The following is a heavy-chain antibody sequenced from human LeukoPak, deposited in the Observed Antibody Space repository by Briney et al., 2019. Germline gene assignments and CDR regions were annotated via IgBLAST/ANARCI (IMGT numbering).Heavy chain of an antibody. D-gene: IGHD5-18*01. V-gene: IGHV4-39*07. J-gene: IGHJ2*01. CDR1: GGSISSSSYY. CDR2: IYYSGST. CDR3: ARETWIQLWYSSQTYWYFDL. Sequence: SETLSLTCTVSGGSISSSSYYWGWIRQPPGKGLEWIGSIYYSGSTYYNPSLKSRVTISVDTSKNQFSLKLSSVTAADTAVYYCARETWIQLWYSSQTYWYFDLWGRGTLVTVSS.